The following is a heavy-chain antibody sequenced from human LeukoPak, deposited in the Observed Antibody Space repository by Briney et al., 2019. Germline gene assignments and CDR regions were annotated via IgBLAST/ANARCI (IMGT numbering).Heavy chain of an antibody. Sequence: ASVKVSCKASGYTFTNYYMHWVRQAPGQGLEWMGRINPNSGGTNYAQKFQGRVTMTRDTSISTAYMELSRLRSDDTAVYYCARGEGYDYGDYSAYWGQGTLVTVSS. V-gene: IGHV1-2*06. CDR1: GYTFTNYY. J-gene: IGHJ4*02. CDR2: INPNSGGT. CDR3: ARGEGYDYGDYSAY. D-gene: IGHD4-17*01.